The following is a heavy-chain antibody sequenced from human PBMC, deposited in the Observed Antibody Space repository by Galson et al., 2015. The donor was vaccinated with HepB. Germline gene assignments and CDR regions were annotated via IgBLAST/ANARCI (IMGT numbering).Heavy chain of an antibody. CDR1: GFTFTSSA. CDR2: IVVGSGNT. V-gene: IGHV1-58*01. J-gene: IGHJ2*01. Sequence: SVKVSCKASGFTFTSSAVQWVRQARGQRLEWIGWIVVGSGNTNYAQKFQERVTITRDMSTSTAYMELSSLRSEDTAVYYCAAVYCSSTSCPYWYFDLWGRGTLVTVSS. D-gene: IGHD2-2*01. CDR3: AAVYCSSTSCPYWYFDL.